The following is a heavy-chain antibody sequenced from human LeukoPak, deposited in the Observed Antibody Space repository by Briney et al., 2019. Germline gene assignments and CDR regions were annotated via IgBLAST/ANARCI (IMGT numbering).Heavy chain of an antibody. V-gene: IGHV3-30*01. CDR1: GFTFSSYA. Sequence: GGSLRLSCAASGFTFSSYAMHWVRQAPGKGLEWVAVISYDGSNKYYADSVKGRFTISRDNSKSTLYLQMNSLRAEDTAVYYCARAYDVGAPTLDYWGQGTLVTVSS. CDR2: ISYDGSNK. J-gene: IGHJ4*02. D-gene: IGHD1-26*01. CDR3: ARAYDVGAPTLDY.